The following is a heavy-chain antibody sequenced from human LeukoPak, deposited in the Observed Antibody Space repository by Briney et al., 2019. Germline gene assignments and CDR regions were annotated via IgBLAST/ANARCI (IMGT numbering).Heavy chain of an antibody. CDR2: ISYDGSNK. D-gene: IGHD5-18*01. CDR3: ARARDVDTALDY. CDR1: GFTFSSYA. J-gene: IGHJ4*02. Sequence: PGRSLRLSCAASGFTFSSYATHWVRQAPGKGLEWVAVISYDGSNKYYADSVKGRFTISRDNSKNTLYLQMNSLRAEDTAVYYCARARDVDTALDYWGQGTLVTVSS. V-gene: IGHV3-30-3*01.